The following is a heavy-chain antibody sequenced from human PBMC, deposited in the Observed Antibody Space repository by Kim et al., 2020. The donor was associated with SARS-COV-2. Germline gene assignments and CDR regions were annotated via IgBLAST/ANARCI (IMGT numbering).Heavy chain of an antibody. CDR3: ARQLPRYANPYGGNSNWFDP. CDR1: GGSFSGYY. V-gene: IGHV4-34*01. Sequence: SETLSLTCAVYGGSFSGYYWTWIRQPPGKGLEWIGEINHSGNTNHNPSLKSRVTVSVDTSKNQFSLKLSSVTAADTAVYYCARQLPRYANPYGGNSNWFDPWGQGTLVTVSS. D-gene: IGHD4-17*01. J-gene: IGHJ5*02. CDR2: INHSGNT.